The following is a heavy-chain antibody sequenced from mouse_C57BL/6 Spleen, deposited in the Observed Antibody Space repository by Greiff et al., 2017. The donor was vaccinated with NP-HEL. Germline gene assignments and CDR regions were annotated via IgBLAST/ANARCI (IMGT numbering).Heavy chain of an antibody. D-gene: IGHD1-1*01. CDR3: ARYYYGSSYGFDY. Sequence: VQLQQPGAELMMPGASVKLSCKASGYTFTSYWMHWVKQRPGQGLEWIGEIDPSDSYTNYNQKFKGKSTLTVDKSSSTAYMQLSSLTSEDSAVYYCARYYYGSSYGFDYWGQGTTLTVSS. V-gene: IGHV1-69*01. J-gene: IGHJ2*01. CDR2: IDPSDSYT. CDR1: GYTFTSYW.